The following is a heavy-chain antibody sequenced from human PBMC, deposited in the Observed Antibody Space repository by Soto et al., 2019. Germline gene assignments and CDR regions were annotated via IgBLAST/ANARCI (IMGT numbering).Heavy chain of an antibody. CDR1: GFTFDSYS. D-gene: IGHD5-18*01. CDR2: IDSSSSNK. J-gene: IGHJ4*02. CDR3: ARDDDSAMALNVDY. Sequence: EVQLVESGGGLVQPGGSLRLSCAASGFTFDSYSMNWVRQAPGKGLEWVSYIDSSSSNKHYADSVKGRFTISRDNAKNALDLQMSSLRDEDTAVYYCARDDDSAMALNVDYWGQGTLVTVSS. V-gene: IGHV3-48*02.